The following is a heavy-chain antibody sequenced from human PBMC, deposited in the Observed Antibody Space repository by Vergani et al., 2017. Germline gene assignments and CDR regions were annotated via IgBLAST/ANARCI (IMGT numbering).Heavy chain of an antibody. CDR1: GGSMSGYY. Sequence: QVRLQESGPGLVKPSETLSLTCSVSGGSMSGYYWSWIRQPPGKELEWIGYMYHSGSTNYNPSLETRVTISGDTSKNQFSLKLNSVTAADTAVYYCGRVADFYGLGSRLLDLWGQATLVTVSS. D-gene: IGHD3-10*01. CDR2: MYHSGST. CDR3: GRVADFYGLGSRLLDL. V-gene: IGHV4-59*01. J-gene: IGHJ5*02.